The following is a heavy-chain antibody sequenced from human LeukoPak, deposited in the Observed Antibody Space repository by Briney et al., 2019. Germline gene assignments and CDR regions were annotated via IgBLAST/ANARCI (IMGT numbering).Heavy chain of an antibody. V-gene: IGHV4-31*03. D-gene: IGHD3-22*01. Sequence: PSETLSLTCTVSGGSISSGGYYWSWIRQHPGKGLEWIGYIYYSGSTYYNPSLKSRVTISVDTSKNQFSLKLSSVTAADTAVYYCARGATMIVVVRASWAFDIWGPGKMVTVSS. CDR3: ARGATMIVVVRASWAFDI. CDR2: IYYSGST. J-gene: IGHJ3*02. CDR1: GGSISSGGYY.